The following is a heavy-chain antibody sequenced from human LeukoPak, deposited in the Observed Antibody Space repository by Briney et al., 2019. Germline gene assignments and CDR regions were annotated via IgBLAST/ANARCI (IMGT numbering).Heavy chain of an antibody. V-gene: IGHV3-74*01. CDR2: VNSDGSRT. D-gene: IGHD1-26*01. CDR3: ARELGGSYLPRPFDY. Sequence: PGGSLRVSCAASGFTFSSYWMHWVRQGPGKGLVWVSRVNSDGSRTSYADSVKGRFTISRDNAKNTLYLQMNSLRAEDAAVYYCARELGGSYLPRPFDYWGQGTLVTVSS. J-gene: IGHJ4*02. CDR1: GFTFSSYW.